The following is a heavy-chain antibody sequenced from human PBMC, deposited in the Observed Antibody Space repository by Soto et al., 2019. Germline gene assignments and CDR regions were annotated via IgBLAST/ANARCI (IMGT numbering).Heavy chain of an antibody. CDR2: ISAYNGNT. Sequence: ASVKVSCKASGYTFTSYGISWVRQAPGQGLEWMGWISAYNGNTNYAQKLQGRVTMTTDTSTSTAYMELRSLRSDDTAVYYCATDIPSAAAGGDYYYYYGMDVWGQGTTVTLAS. J-gene: IGHJ6*02. D-gene: IGHD6-13*01. CDR1: GYTFTSYG. CDR3: ATDIPSAAAGGDYYYYYGMDV. V-gene: IGHV1-18*01.